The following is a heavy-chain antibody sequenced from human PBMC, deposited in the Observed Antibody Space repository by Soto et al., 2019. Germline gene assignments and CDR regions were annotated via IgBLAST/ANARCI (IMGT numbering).Heavy chain of an antibody. D-gene: IGHD5-18*01. V-gene: IGHV4-31*03. CDR1: GGSLSSGDYY. J-gene: IGHJ4*02. CDR2: VFYSGSS. Sequence: QVQLQESGPGLVKPSQTLALTCTVSGGSLSSGDYYWSWIRQHPGKGLEWIGNVFYSGSSYYNPSLTSRVAISVDTSKTQFSLKLASVTAAATAVYYCARAAGGFSGHSDYWGQGILVTVSS. CDR3: ARAAGGFSGHSDY.